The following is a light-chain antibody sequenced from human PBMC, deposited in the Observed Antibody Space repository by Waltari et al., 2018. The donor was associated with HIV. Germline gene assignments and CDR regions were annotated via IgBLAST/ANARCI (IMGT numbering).Light chain of an antibody. CDR2: EVS. CDR1: SSDIGYYIY. V-gene: IGLV2-14*01. Sequence: QFALTQPASVSGSPGQSITISCSGPSSDIGYYIYCSWYQQHPGKAPKLMIYEVSNRPSGISNRFSGSKSGNTASLTISALQAEDEADYFCSSVANSVTLSVLFGGGTKLTVL. CDR3: SSVANSVTLSVL. J-gene: IGLJ3*02.